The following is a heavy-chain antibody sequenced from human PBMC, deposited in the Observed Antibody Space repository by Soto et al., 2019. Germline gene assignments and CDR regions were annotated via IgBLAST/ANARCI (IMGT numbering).Heavy chain of an antibody. J-gene: IGHJ4*02. CDR3: ARGTGGSGGPIDY. Sequence: QVQLVQSGAEVKKPGASVKVSCKASEYTFTSHDINWVRQATGQGLEWMGWMNPNSGNTGYAQKFQGRVTMTRNTSINTAYMELSRLRSDDTAVYYCARGTGGSGGPIDYWGQGTLVTISS. V-gene: IGHV1-8*01. CDR1: EYTFTSHD. D-gene: IGHD2-15*01. CDR2: MNPNSGNT.